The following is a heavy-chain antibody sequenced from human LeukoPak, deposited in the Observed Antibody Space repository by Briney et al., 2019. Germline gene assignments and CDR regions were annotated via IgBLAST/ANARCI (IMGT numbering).Heavy chain of an antibody. J-gene: IGHJ5*02. CDR2: MYHTGST. CDR1: GGSINGGNYY. Sequence: SETLSLTCTVSGGSINGGNYYWSWIRQAPGKGLEWTGYMYHTGSTYYNPSLKSRVIISVDRSKNQFSLKLNSVTAADTAVYYCARGFGAGNYYYGWFDPWGQGTLVSVSS. D-gene: IGHD3-10*01. V-gene: IGHV4-30-2*01. CDR3: ARGFGAGNYYYGWFDP.